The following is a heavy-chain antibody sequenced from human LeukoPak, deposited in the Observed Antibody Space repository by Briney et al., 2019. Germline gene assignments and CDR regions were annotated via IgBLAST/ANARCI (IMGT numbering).Heavy chain of an antibody. J-gene: IGHJ6*02. CDR1: GGSISSDVHY. CDR3: TRRGSGNGGTYAGMDV. Sequence: SETLSLTCTVAGGSISSDVHYWDWIRQAPGKGLEWIGSLLYNGNTWYNPSLESRVTISVDTSENQFSLRLTSVNAADTSLYFCTRRGSGNGGTYAGMDVWGPGTSVTVSS. CDR2: LLYNGNT. D-gene: IGHD1-26*01. V-gene: IGHV4-39*01.